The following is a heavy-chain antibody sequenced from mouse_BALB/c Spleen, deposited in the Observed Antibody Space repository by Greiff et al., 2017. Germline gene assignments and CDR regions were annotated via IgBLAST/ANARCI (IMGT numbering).Heavy chain of an antibody. CDR1: GYSITSDYA. Sequence: VQLQQSGPGLVKPSQSLSLTCTVTGYSITSDYAWNWIRQFPGNKLEWMGYISYSGSTSYNPSLKSRISITRDTSKNQFFLQLNSVTTEDTATYYCARSDGYYGGGDYWGQGTSVTVSS. CDR2: ISYSGST. D-gene: IGHD2-3*01. V-gene: IGHV3-2*02. CDR3: ARSDGYYGGGDY. J-gene: IGHJ4*01.